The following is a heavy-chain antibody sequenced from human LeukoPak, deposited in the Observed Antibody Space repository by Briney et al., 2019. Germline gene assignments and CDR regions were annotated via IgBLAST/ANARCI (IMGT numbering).Heavy chain of an antibody. V-gene: IGHV5-51*01. J-gene: IGHJ4*02. CDR3: ARRGLGIEANYLDY. CDR1: GYIFTNYW. CDR2: IYPGDSDI. D-gene: IGHD7-27*01. Sequence: GESLKISCKGSGYIFTNYWIGWVRQMPGKGLEYMGIIYPGDSDIRYSPSTQGQVTISVDKSINTAYLQWSSLKASDTAMYYCARRGLGIEANYLDYWGRGALVTVSS.